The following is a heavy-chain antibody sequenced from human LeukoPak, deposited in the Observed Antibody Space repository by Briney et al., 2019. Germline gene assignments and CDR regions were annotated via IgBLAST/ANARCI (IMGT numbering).Heavy chain of an antibody. Sequence: ASVKVSCKASGYTFSGYYMHWVRQAPGQGLEWMGWINANSGGTNYAQKFQGRVTMTRDTSISTAYMELSRLTSDDTAVYYCATQGGRDGYNMDYWGQGTLVTVSS. V-gene: IGHV1-2*02. CDR1: GYTFSGYY. CDR2: INANSGGT. J-gene: IGHJ4*02. D-gene: IGHD5-24*01. CDR3: ATQGGRDGYNMDY.